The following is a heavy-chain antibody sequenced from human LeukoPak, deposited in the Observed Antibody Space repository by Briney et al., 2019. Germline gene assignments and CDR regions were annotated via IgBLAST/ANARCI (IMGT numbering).Heavy chain of an antibody. J-gene: IGHJ6*03. Sequence: GGSLRLSCAASGFTFSTYGMHWVRQAPGKGLGWVAFIKYDGSNKYYADSVKGRFTISRDNAKNTLYLQMNSLRAEDTAVYYCARAFAAAPDEGYYYYFDMDVWGKGTTVTVSS. CDR2: IKYDGSNK. CDR3: ARAFAAAPDEGYYYYFDMDV. CDR1: GFTFSTYG. D-gene: IGHD6-13*01. V-gene: IGHV3-30*02.